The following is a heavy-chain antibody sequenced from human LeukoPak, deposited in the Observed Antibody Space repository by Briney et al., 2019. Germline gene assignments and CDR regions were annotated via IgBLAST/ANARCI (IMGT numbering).Heavy chain of an antibody. CDR2: ISYDGSNK. CDR1: GFTFSNAW. D-gene: IGHD2-2*01. CDR3: AKAEGDHIVVVPAALVYGMDV. V-gene: IGHV3-30*18. J-gene: IGHJ6*02. Sequence: GGSLRLSCAASGFTFSNAWMSWVRQAPGKGLEWVAVISYDGSNKYYADSVKGRFTISRDNSKNTLYLQMNSLRAEDTAVYYCAKAEGDHIVVVPAALVYGMDVWGQGTTATVSS.